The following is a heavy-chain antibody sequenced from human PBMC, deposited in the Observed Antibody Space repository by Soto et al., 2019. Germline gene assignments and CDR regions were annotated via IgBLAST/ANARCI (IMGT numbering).Heavy chain of an antibody. CDR2: VHYSGGT. CDR1: GGSISGSSYY. Sequence: SETLSLTCTVSGGSISGSSYYWGWIRQPPGKGLECIGSVHYSGGTDYNPSLKSRVTISVDTSKNQFSLKLTSVTAADTAVYFCASFSGATYGDYGGGINYWGQGTLVTVPS. D-gene: IGHD4-17*01. J-gene: IGHJ4*02. CDR3: ASFSGATYGDYGGGINY. V-gene: IGHV4-39*01.